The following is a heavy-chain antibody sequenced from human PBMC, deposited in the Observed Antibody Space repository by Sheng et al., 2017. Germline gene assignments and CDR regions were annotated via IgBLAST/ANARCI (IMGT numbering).Heavy chain of an antibody. J-gene: IGHJ4*02. CDR3: ARPLMKWVTNNYYFDY. V-gene: IGHV3-33*01. Sequence: ESGGGVVQPGRSLRLSCAASGFTFSSYGMHWVRQAPGKGLEWVAVIWYDGSNKYYADSVKGRFTISRDNSKNTLYLQMNSLRAEDTAVYYCARPLMKWVTNNYYFDYWGQGTLVTVSS. CDR1: GFTFSSYG. CDR2: IWYDGSNK. D-gene: IGHD4-17*01.